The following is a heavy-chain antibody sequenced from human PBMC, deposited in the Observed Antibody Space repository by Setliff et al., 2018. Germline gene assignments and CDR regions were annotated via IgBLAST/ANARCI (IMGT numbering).Heavy chain of an antibody. V-gene: IGHV4-59*01. J-gene: IGHJ4*02. CDR3: ARERQGGFLEWSPFDS. Sequence: PSETLSLTCTVSGGSIDSSFWNWIRQSPEKGLEWIGYKSTRGDTNSNPSLRSRLTMSVDTSKSQFSLNLTSVTAADTARYFCARERQGGFLEWSPFDSWGRGILVTVSS. D-gene: IGHD3-3*01. CDR1: GGSIDSSF. CDR2: KSTRGDT.